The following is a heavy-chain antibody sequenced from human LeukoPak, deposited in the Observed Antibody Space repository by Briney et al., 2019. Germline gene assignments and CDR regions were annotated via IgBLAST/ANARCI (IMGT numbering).Heavy chain of an antibody. CDR2: ISGYDGNT. J-gene: IGHJ4*02. CDR3: ARGGSNYYDDY. D-gene: IGHD3-10*01. CDR1: GYTFINYG. V-gene: IGHV1-18*01. Sequence: ASVKVSCKASGYTFINYGITWVRQAPGQGLEWMGWISGYDGNTNYAQRLQGRVTLTTDTSTSTAYMDLRSLRSDDPPVYYCARGGSNYYDDYWGEGPLVPVS.